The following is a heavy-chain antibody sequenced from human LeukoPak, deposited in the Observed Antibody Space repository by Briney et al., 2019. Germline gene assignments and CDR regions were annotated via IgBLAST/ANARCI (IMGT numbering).Heavy chain of an antibody. D-gene: IGHD3-22*01. CDR3: AKDRYESSGYCSSDAFDM. J-gene: IGHJ3*02. CDR1: GLSFSSYA. CDR2: ISGNGGRA. Sequence: GGSLRLSCAASGLSFSSYAMSWVRQAPGKGLEWVSVISGNGGRAYYADSVKGRFTISRDNSKNTLVLQMNSLRAEDTALYYCAKDRYESSGYCSSDAFDMWGQGTRVTVSS. V-gene: IGHV3-23*01.